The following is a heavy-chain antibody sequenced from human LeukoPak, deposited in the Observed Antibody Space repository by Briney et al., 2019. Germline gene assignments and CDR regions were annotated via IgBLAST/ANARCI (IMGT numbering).Heavy chain of an antibody. V-gene: IGHV3-64*01. D-gene: IGHD1-7*01. CDR3: ASSPPTGTTWYFDL. CDR2: ISSNGGST. Sequence: GGSLRLSCAASGFTFSNYAMHWVRQAPGQGLEYVSAISSNGGSTYYANSVKGRFTISRDNSKNTLYLQMGSLRIEDMAVYYCASSPPTGTTWYFDLWGRGTLVTVSS. J-gene: IGHJ2*01. CDR1: GFTFSNYA.